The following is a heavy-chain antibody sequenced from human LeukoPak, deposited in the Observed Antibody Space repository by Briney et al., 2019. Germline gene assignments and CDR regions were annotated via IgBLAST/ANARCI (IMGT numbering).Heavy chain of an antibody. CDR2: ISWNSGSI. D-gene: IGHD1-1*01. CDR1: GFTFNDYA. CDR3: AKDMDTTGTFDTIFDY. V-gene: IGHV3-9*01. Sequence: GGSLRLSCAASGFTFNDYAMHWVRQAPGKGLEWVSGISWNSGSIGYADSVKGRFTISRDNAKNSLYLQMNSLRAEDTALYYCAKDMDTTGTFDTIFDYWGQGTLVTVSS. J-gene: IGHJ4*02.